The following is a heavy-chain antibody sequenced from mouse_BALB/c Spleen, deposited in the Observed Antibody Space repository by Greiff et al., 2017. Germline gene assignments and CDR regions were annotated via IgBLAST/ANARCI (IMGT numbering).Heavy chain of an antibody. CDR1: GYTFTSYW. CDR2: INPSTGYT. CDR3: FFITTATGY. D-gene: IGHD1-2*01. J-gene: IGHJ2*01. V-gene: IGHV1-7*01. Sequence: QVQLQQSGAELAKPGASVKMSCKASGYTFTSYWMHWVKQRPGQGLEWIGYINPSTGYTEYNQKFKDKATLTADKSSSTAYMQLSSLTSEDSAVYYCFFITTATGYWGQGTTLTVSS.